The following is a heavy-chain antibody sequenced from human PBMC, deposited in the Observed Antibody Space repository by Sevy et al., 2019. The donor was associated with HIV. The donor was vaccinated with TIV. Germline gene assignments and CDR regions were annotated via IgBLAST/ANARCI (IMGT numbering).Heavy chain of an antibody. CDR2: INSDGSST. CDR1: GFTFSSYW. D-gene: IGHD3-10*01. Sequence: GSLRLSCAASGFTFSSYWMHWVRQAPGKGLVWVSRINSDGSSTSYADSVKGRFTISRDNAKNTLYLQMNSLRAEDTAVYYCARGELWYGSGSAPYYYGMDVWGQGTTVTVSS. V-gene: IGHV3-74*01. J-gene: IGHJ6*02. CDR3: ARGELWYGSGSAPYYYGMDV.